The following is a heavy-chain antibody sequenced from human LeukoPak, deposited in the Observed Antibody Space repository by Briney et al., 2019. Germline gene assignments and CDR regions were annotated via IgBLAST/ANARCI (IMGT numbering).Heavy chain of an antibody. V-gene: IGHV4-59*01. CDR3: ARAPEGAHGPFEY. Sequence: ETLSLTCTVSGGSINNYYWTWIRQPPGKGLEWIGYVYHSGSTNYKPSLKSRLTMSIDTSSNQFSLKLSSVTAADTAVYYCARAPEGAHGPFEYWGQGTLVTVSS. J-gene: IGHJ4*02. CDR1: GGSINNYY. D-gene: IGHD1-26*01. CDR2: VYHSGST.